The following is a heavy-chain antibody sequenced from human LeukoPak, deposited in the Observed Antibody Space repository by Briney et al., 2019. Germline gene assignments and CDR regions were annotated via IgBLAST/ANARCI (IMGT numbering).Heavy chain of an antibody. CDR2: ISGSGSYT. Sequence: GGSLRLSCAASGFTVSDYSMSWVRQAPGKGLEWVSAISGSGSYTDYADSVKGRFTISKDNSKNTLYMRMSSLRAEDTAVYYCAKRRYDSSGHFDSWGQGTLVTVSS. D-gene: IGHD3-22*01. V-gene: IGHV3-23*01. CDR1: GFTVSDYS. J-gene: IGHJ4*02. CDR3: AKRRYDSSGHFDS.